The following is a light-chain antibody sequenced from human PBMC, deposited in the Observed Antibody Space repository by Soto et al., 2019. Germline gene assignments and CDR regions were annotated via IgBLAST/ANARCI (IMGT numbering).Light chain of an antibody. CDR2: DVS. J-gene: IGLJ1*01. V-gene: IGLV2-14*01. Sequence: QSALTQPASVSGSPGQSITISCTGTSSDVGGYTDVSWYQQHPGKAPKLMIYDVSNRPTGVSNRFSGSKSGNTASLTISGLQAEDVADYYCSSYTSGSTLLYVVGTGTKVTVL. CDR1: SSDVGGYTD. CDR3: SSYTSGSTLLYV.